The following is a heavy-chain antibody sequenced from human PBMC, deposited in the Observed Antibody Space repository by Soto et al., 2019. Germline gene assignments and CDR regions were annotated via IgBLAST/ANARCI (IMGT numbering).Heavy chain of an antibody. Sequence: ASVKGSCKVSGYTLTEVSMHWVRQAPGKGLEWMGGFDPEDGETIYAQKFQGRVTMTEDTSTDTAYMELSSLRSEDTAVYYCATAKGIAAAGSFDYWGQGTLVTVSS. CDR1: GYTLTEVS. CDR2: FDPEDGET. D-gene: IGHD6-13*01. CDR3: ATAKGIAAAGSFDY. V-gene: IGHV1-24*01. J-gene: IGHJ4*02.